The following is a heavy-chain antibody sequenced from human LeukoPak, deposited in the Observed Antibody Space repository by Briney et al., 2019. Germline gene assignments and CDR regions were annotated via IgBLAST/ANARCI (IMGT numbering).Heavy chain of an antibody. D-gene: IGHD6-25*01. CDR1: GGSFSGYY. CDR3: ARVYISGRTKRIDWFDP. CDR2: INHSGST. J-gene: IGHJ5*02. Sequence: PSETLSLTCAVYGGSFSGYYWSWIRQPPGKGLEWIGEINHSGSTNYNPSLKSRVTISVDTSKNQFSLKLSSVTAADTAVYYCARVYISGRTKRIDWFDPWGQGTLVTVSS. V-gene: IGHV4-34*01.